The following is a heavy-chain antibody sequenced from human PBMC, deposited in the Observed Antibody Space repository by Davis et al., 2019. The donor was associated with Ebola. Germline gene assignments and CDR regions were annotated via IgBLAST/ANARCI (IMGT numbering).Heavy chain of an antibody. Sequence: MPSVTLSLTCTVSGGSFSSYYWSWIRQPPGKGLEWIGYIYYSGSTNYNPSLKSRVTISVDTSKNQFTLKLSSVTAAETAVYYCARSILYYYYYGMYVWGQGTTVTVSS. CDR2: IYYSGST. J-gene: IGHJ6*02. CDR3: ARSILYYYYYGMYV. V-gene: IGHV4-59*12. CDR1: GGSFSSYY.